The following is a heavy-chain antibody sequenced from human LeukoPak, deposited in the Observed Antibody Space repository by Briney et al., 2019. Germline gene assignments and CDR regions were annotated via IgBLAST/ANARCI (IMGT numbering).Heavy chain of an antibody. CDR3: ARHLGYSSTWYYLDY. J-gene: IGHJ4*02. CDR2: IYHSENT. D-gene: IGHD6-13*01. CDR1: GGSISSGKFY. V-gene: IGHV4-39*01. Sequence: PSETLSLTCTVSGGSISSGKFYWGWIRPPPGEGLGWIGSIYHSENTYYNPPLKSRVTISIDASKKQFSLKLSSVTAADTAVYYCARHLGYSSTWYYLDYWGQGSLVTVSS.